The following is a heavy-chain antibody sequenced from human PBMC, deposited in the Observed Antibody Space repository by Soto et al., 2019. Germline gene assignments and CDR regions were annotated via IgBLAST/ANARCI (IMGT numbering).Heavy chain of an antibody. CDR2: IYHSGST. V-gene: IGHV4-38-2*02. CDR3: ARVSGGEYSYGYNWFDP. J-gene: IGHJ5*02. Sequence: SETLSLTCTVSGYSISSGYYWGWIRQPPGKGLEWIGSIYHSGSTYYNPSLKSRVTISVDTSKNQFSLKLSSVTAADTAVYYCARVSGGEYSYGYNWFDPWGQGTLVTVSS. D-gene: IGHD5-18*01. CDR1: GYSISSGYY.